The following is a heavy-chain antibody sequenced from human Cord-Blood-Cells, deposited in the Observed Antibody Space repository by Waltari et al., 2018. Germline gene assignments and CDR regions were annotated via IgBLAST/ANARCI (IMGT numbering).Heavy chain of an antibody. CDR2: ISYDGSNK. CDR1: GFTFSSYG. Sequence: QVQLVESGGGVVQPGRSLRLSCAASGFTFSSYGMHWVRQAPGKGWEWVEVISYDGSNKYYADSVKGRFTISRDNSKNTLYLQMNSLRAEDTAVYYCASTTLMDDAFDIWGQGTMVTVSS. CDR3: ASTTLMDDAFDI. V-gene: IGHV3-30*03. D-gene: IGHD2-8*01. J-gene: IGHJ3*02.